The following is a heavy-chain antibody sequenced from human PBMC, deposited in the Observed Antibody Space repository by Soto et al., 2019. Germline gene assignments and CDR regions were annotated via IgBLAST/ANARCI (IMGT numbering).Heavy chain of an antibody. D-gene: IGHD5-18*01. CDR3: AREVERGYSYGYLEY. V-gene: IGHV1-46*01. CDR1: GYTFTSYY. CDR2: INPSGGST. Sequence: QVQLVQSGAEVKKPGASVKVSCKASGYTFTSYYMHWVLQAPGQGLEWMGIINPSGGSTSYAQKFQGRVTMTRDTSTSTVYMELSSLRSEDTAVYYCAREVERGYSYGYLEYWGQGTLVTVSS. J-gene: IGHJ4*02.